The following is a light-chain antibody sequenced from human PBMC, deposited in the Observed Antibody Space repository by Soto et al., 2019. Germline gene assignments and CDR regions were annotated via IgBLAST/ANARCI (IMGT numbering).Light chain of an antibody. J-gene: IGKJ1*01. CDR1: RSISDW. Sequence: DIQITQSPSTLSPSVGDRVTITCRASRSISDWLAWYQQKPGKAPELLIFDASSLKSGVPSRFSGSGSGTEFTLTISSLQPDDFATYYCQQYNSYSRTFGQGTKVE. V-gene: IGKV1-5*01. CDR3: QQYNSYSRT. CDR2: DAS.